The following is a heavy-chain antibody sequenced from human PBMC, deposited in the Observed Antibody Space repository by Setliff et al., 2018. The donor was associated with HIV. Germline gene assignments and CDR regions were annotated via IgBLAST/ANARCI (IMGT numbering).Heavy chain of an antibody. CDR3: ARGDGYRANDAYYDTGMDV. J-gene: IGHJ6*02. CDR1: GAPISSYY. V-gene: IGHV4-59*01. D-gene: IGHD5-12*01. Sequence: SETLSLTCKVSGAPISSYYWNWIRQPPGKGLEWIGYNYNSGYSNSKPSLKSRVTISLDTSKNQFSLKLSSVTAADTAVYYCARGDGYRANDAYYDTGMDVWGQGITVTVSS. CDR2: NYNSGYS.